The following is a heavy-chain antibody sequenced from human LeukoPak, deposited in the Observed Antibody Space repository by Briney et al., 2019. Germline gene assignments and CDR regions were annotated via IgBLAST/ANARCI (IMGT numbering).Heavy chain of an antibody. CDR1: GGSISSYY. V-gene: IGHV4-4*07. J-gene: IGHJ3*02. Sequence: SETLSLTCTVSGGSISSYYWSWIRQPAAKGLEWIGRIYTSGSTNYNPSLKSRVTMSVNTSKNRFSLKLSSVTAADTAIYYCARDDFWSGYRAFDIWGQGTMVTVSS. D-gene: IGHD3-3*01. CDR2: IYTSGST. CDR3: ARDDFWSGYRAFDI.